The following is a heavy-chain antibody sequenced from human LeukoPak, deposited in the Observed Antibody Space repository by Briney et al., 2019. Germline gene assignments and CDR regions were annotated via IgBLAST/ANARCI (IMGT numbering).Heavy chain of an antibody. Sequence: GGSLRLSCAASGFTFSSYEMNWVRQAPGKGLEWVSYISSSGSTIYYADSVKGRFTISRDNAKNSLYLQMNSLRAEDTAVYYCERDHYGDSVPFDYWGQGTLVTVSS. V-gene: IGHV3-48*03. D-gene: IGHD4-17*01. CDR2: ISSSGSTI. CDR3: ERDHYGDSVPFDY. CDR1: GFTFSSYE. J-gene: IGHJ4*02.